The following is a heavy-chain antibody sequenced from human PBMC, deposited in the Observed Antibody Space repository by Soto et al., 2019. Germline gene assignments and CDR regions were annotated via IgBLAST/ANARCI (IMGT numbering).Heavy chain of an antibody. CDR3: AKAPSGGLLWFGALVFYGMDV. J-gene: IGHJ6*02. Sequence: EVQLLESGGGLVQPGGSLRLSCAASGFTFSSYAMSWVRQAPGKGLEWVSAISGSGGSTYYADSVKGRFTISRDNSKNTLYLKMQRLRAEDTAVYFCAKAPSGGLLWFGALVFYGMDVWGQATTVTVSS. V-gene: IGHV3-23*01. CDR2: ISGSGGST. CDR1: GFTFSSYA. D-gene: IGHD3-10*01.